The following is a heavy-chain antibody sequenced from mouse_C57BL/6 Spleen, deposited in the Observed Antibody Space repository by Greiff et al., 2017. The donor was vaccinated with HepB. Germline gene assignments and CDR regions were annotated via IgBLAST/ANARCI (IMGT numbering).Heavy chain of an antibody. Sequence: EVKLVESGGGLVKPGGSLKLSCAASGFTFSSYAMSWVRQTPEKRLEWVATISDGGSYTYYPDNVKGRFTISRDNAKNNLYLQMSHLKSEDTAMYYCARDKGNSFDYGGQGTTLTVSS. CDR3: ARDKGNSFDY. CDR1: GFTFSSYA. J-gene: IGHJ2*01. V-gene: IGHV5-4*01. CDR2: ISDGGSYT.